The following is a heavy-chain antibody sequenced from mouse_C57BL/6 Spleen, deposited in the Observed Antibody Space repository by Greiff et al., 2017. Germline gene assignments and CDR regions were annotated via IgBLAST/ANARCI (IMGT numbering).Heavy chain of an antibody. CDR2: INPSNGGT. Sequence: VQLQQPGTELVKPGASVKLSCKASGYTFTSYWMHWVKQRPGQGLEWIGNINPSNGGTNYNEKFKSKATLTVDKSSSTAYMQLSSLTSEDSAVYYCAREGSNYSAWFAYWGQGTLVTVSA. V-gene: IGHV1-53*01. CDR1: GYTFTSYW. J-gene: IGHJ3*01. CDR3: AREGSNYSAWFAY. D-gene: IGHD2-5*01.